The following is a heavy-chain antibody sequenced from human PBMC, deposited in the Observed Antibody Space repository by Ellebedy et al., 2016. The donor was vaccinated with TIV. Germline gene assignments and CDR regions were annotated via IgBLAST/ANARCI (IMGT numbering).Heavy chain of an antibody. J-gene: IGHJ6*02. V-gene: IGHV4-34*01. CDR1: GGSFNNYY. CDR3: ARAPPPYHVWTGRRGYGLDV. Sequence: MPGGSLRLSCAVYGGSFNNYYWNWIRQPPGEGLELIGEINHSGSTKYNPSLESRVTISVDTSKNQFSLKLSSVTAADTAVYYCARAPPPYHVWTGRRGYGLDVWGQGTTVTVSS. D-gene: IGHD3/OR15-3a*01. CDR2: INHSGST.